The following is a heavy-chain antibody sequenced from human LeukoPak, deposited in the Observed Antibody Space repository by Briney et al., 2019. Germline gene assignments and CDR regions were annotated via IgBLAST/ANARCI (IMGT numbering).Heavy chain of an antibody. Sequence: SETLSLTCTVSGGSISSSSSYWGWIRQPPGKGLEWIGSIYYSGSSFDNPALKSRVTISVDTSKNQFSLKLYSVTAADTAVYYCARGGSTLHSAGGHDIEFYYYYYMDVWGKGTTVTISS. CDR2: IYYSGSS. CDR3: ARGGSTLHSAGGHDIEFYYYYYMDV. D-gene: IGHD3-9*01. J-gene: IGHJ6*03. CDR1: GGSISSSSSY. V-gene: IGHV4-39*01.